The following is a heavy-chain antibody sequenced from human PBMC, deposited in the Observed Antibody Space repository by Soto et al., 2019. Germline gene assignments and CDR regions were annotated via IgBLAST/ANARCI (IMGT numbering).Heavy chain of an antibody. D-gene: IGHD3-16*01. CDR1: GFTVSTNY. V-gene: IGHV3-66*01. J-gene: IGHJ4*02. CDR3: ARGEPHHYCDY. CDR2: IYSGGST. Sequence: EVQLVESGGGLVQPGGSLRLSCAASGFTVSTNYMNWVRQAPGKGLEWVSVIYSGGSTYYADSVKGRFTISRDNSKNTLFLQMNSLRVEDTAVYYCARGEPHHYCDYWGQGTLVTVSS.